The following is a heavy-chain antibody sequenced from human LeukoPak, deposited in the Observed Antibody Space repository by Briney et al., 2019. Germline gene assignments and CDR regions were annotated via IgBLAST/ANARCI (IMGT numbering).Heavy chain of an antibody. J-gene: IGHJ6*03. CDR1: GFTFSSYA. D-gene: IGHD3-10*01. Sequence: GGSLRLSCAASGFTFSSYAMSWVRQAPGKGREWVSAISGSGGSTYYADSVKGRFTISRDNSKNTLYLQMNSLRAEDTAVYYCAKVVRGYYYYYMDVWGKGTTVTVSS. CDR3: AKVVRGYYYYYMDV. V-gene: IGHV3-23*01. CDR2: ISGSGGST.